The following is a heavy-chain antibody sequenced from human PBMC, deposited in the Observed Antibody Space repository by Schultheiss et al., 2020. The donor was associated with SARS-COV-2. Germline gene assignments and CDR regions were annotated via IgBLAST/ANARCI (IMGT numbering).Heavy chain of an antibody. Sequence: GGSLRLSCKGSGYSFTSYWIGWVRQMPGKGLEWMGIIYPGDSDTIYNPSFQGQVTISADKSISTAYLQWSSLKASDTAMYYCARLSGMQGFDPWGQGTLVTVSS. CDR3: ARLSGMQGFDP. J-gene: IGHJ5*02. D-gene: IGHD6-25*01. V-gene: IGHV5-51*01. CDR2: IYPGDSDT. CDR1: GYSFTSYW.